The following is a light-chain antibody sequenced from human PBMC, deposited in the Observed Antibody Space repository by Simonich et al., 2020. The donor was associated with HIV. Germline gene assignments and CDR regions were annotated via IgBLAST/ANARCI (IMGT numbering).Light chain of an antibody. CDR3: QQYYRTPLT. CDR1: QSISSN. V-gene: IGKV3D-15*01. J-gene: IGKJ4*01. CDR2: GAS. Sequence: EIVMTQSPATLSVSPGERATLSCRASQSISSNLAWYQQKPGQAPRLLIYGASTRATGIPARFSGSWSSTDFPLTISSLQTEDVAVYYCQQYYRTPLTFGGGTKVEIK.